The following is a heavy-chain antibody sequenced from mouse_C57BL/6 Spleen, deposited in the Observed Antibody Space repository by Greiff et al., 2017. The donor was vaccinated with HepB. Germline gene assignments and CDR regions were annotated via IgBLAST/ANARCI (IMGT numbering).Heavy chain of an antibody. V-gene: IGHV1-53*01. J-gene: IGHJ3*01. D-gene: IGHD3-2*02. CDR1: GYTFTSYW. CDR2: INPSNGGT. CDR3: ARGGGSSGPFAY. Sequence: QVQLKQPGTELVKPGASVKLSCKASGYTFTSYWMHWVKQRPGQGLEWIGNINPSNGGTNYNEKFKSKATLTVDKSSSTAYMQLSSLTSEDSAVYYCARGGGSSGPFAYWGQGTLVTVSA.